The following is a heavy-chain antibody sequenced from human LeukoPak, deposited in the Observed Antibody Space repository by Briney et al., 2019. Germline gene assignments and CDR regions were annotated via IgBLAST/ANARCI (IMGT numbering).Heavy chain of an antibody. CDR3: ARVLWELRVFDY. CDR1: GYSISSGYY. Sequence: SETLSLTCTVSGYSISSGYYWGWIRQPPGKWLEWIGSIYHSGSTYYNPSLKSRVTISVDTSKNQFSLKLSSVTAADTAVYYCARVLWELRVFDYWGQGTLVTVSS. V-gene: IGHV4-38-2*02. CDR2: IYHSGST. J-gene: IGHJ4*02. D-gene: IGHD1-26*01.